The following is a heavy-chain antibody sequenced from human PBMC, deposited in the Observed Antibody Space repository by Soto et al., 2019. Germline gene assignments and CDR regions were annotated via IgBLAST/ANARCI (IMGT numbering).Heavy chain of an antibody. J-gene: IGHJ4*02. CDR3: VRRLRFSVLRVTQYHFDF. V-gene: IGHV2-5*02. CDR1: GFSVGADNES. D-gene: IGHD4-17*01. Sequence: QISLKGSGPTLVKPTQPVTLTCTCSGFSVGADNESEGWLRQPPGKTVEWRALIFWDDEIKYSPTLHSRHNIIKDTFKNQVVLTMTNMDPADTATYYCVRRLRFSVLRVTQYHFDFWGQGTLVAVSS. CDR2: IFWDDEI.